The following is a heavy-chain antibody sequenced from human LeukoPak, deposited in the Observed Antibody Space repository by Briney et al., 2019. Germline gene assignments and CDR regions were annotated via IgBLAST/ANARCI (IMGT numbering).Heavy chain of an antibody. Sequence: GGSLRLSCAASGFTFSSYAMHWVRQAPGKGLEWVAVISYDGNNKYYADSVKGRFTISRDNSKNTLYLQMNSLRAEDTAVYYCARGQSTSCYDYWGQGTLVTVSS. CDR1: GFTFSSYA. CDR3: ARGQSTSCYDY. J-gene: IGHJ4*02. V-gene: IGHV3-30-3*01. D-gene: IGHD2-2*01. CDR2: ISYDGNNK.